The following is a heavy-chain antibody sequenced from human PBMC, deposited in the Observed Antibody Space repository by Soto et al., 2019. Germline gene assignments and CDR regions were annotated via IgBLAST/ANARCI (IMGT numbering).Heavy chain of an antibody. CDR1: GYSISTGYY. V-gene: IGHV4-38-2*02. CDR2: VYRSGAA. D-gene: IGHD6-19*01. CDR3: PRHYPYALDVAGYFDF. J-gene: IGHJ4*02. Sequence: SETLSLTCTVSGYSISTGYYWAWVRQSPGKGLEWIGSVYRSGAAYYSPTLKSRVTISVDTSKNQFSPHLKSVTAADAAVYYCPRHYPYALDVAGYFDFWGQGTPVTVSA.